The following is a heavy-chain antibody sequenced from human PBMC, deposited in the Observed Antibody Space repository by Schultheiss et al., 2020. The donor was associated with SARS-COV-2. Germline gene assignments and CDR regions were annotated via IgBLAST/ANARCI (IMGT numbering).Heavy chain of an antibody. Sequence: ASVKVSCKASGYTFTSYAMHWVRQAPGQRLEWMGWINAGNGNTKYSQKFQGRITITRDTSASTAYMELSSLRSEDTAVYYCARGGLYGDYDFDYWGQGTLVTVSS. V-gene: IGHV1-3*01. J-gene: IGHJ4*02. CDR3: ARGGLYGDYDFDY. CDR2: INAGNGNT. CDR1: GYTFTSYA. D-gene: IGHD4-17*01.